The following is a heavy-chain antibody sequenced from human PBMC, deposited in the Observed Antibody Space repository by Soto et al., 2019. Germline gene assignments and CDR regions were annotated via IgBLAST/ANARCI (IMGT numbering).Heavy chain of an antibody. CDR2: ISSSSSTI. D-gene: IGHD4-17*01. J-gene: IGHJ1*01. CDR3: ARDPPLTTVTQYFQH. CDR1: GFTFSSYS. V-gene: IGHV3-48*02. Sequence: GGSLRLSCAASGFTFSSYSMNWVRQAPGKGLEWVSYISSSSSTIYYADSVKGRFTISRDNAKNSLYLQMNSLRDEDTAVYYCARDPPLTTVTQYFQHWGQGTLVTVSS.